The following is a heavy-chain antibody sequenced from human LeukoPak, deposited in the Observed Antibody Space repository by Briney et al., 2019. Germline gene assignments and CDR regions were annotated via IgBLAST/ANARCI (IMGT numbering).Heavy chain of an antibody. D-gene: IGHD6-13*01. V-gene: IGHV3-53*01. CDR2: IYGGGTT. J-gene: IGHJ3*02. CDR3: AGRGLYSSSWWDFGI. Sequence: PGGSLRLSCAASGFTISGNYMSWVPQAPGKGRDGFLVIYGGGTTSYADSVEGRFTISRDTYKNTVFLQMNSLRAEDTAVYYCAGRGLYSSSWWDFGIWGQGTLVTVSS. CDR1: GFTISGNY.